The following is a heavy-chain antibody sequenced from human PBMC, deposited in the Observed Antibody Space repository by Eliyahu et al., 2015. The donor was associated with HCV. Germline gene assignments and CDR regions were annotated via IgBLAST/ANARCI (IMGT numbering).Heavy chain of an antibody. CDR3: ARAIRPLTRPRSIQLWSECFFDY. D-gene: IGHD5-18*01. Sequence: QVTLKESGPVLVKPTETLTLTCTVSXXSLSNTRLGVSWXRQPPGKGLEWLXHIFSNDEKSYTTSLKSRLTISKDTSKSQVVLTVTNMDPVDTATYYCARAIRPLTRPRSIQLWSECFFDYWGQGTLVTVSS. J-gene: IGHJ4*02. CDR1: XXSLSNTRLG. V-gene: IGHV2-26*01. CDR2: IFSNDEK.